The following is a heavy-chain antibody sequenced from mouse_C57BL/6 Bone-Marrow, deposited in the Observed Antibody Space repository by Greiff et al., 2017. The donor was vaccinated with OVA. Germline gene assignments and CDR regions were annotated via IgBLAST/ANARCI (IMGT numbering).Heavy chain of an antibody. D-gene: IGHD1-1*01. J-gene: IGHJ2*01. CDR2: IDPNSGGT. CDR3: AREGFITTVQYYFDY. Sequence: QVQLQQPGAELVKPGASVKLSCKASGYTFTSYWMHWVKQRPGRGLEWIGRIDPNSGGTKYNEKFKSKATLTVDKPSSTAYMQLSSLTSENSAVYYFAREGFITTVQYYFDYWGQGTTLTVSS. V-gene: IGHV1-72*01. CDR1: GYTFTSYW.